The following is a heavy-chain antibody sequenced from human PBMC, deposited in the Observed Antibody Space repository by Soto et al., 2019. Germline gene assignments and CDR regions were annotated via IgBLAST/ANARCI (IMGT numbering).Heavy chain of an antibody. J-gene: IGHJ6*02. CDR2: ISAYNGNT. CDR1: GYTFTSYG. D-gene: IGHD3-10*01. CDR3: AREGYYSGSESYSPPRYYGMDV. V-gene: IGHV1-18*01. Sequence: ASVKVSCKASGYTFTSYGISWVRQAPGQGLEWMGWISAYNGNTNYAQKLQGRVTMATDTSTRTAYMELRSLRSDDTAVYYCAREGYYSGSESYSPPRYYGMDVWGQGTTVTVSS.